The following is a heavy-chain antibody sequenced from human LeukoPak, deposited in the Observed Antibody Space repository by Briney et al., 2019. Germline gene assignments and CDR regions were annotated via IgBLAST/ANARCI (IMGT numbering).Heavy chain of an antibody. CDR2: IRSKANSYAT. CDR3: TRHSPSYYYDSSGYYQIAEYFQH. CDR1: GFTFSGSA. Sequence: GGSLKLSCAASGFTFSGSAMHGVRQASGKGLEWVGRIRSKANSYATAYAASVKGRFTISRDDSKNTAYLQMNSLKTEDTAVYYCTRHSPSYYYDSSGYYQIAEYFQHWGQGTLVTVSS. D-gene: IGHD3-22*01. J-gene: IGHJ1*01. V-gene: IGHV3-73*01.